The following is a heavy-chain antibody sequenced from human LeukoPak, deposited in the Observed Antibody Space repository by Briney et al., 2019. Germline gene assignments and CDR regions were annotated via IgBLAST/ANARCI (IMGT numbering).Heavy chain of an antibody. CDR3: ARGRSGWPDY. J-gene: IGHJ4*02. CDR1: GYSFSSGYY. CDR2: IYHTGPT. D-gene: IGHD6-19*01. V-gene: IGHV4-38-2*02. Sequence: PSETLSLTCSVSGYSFSSGYYWGCIRQPPREGLEWIGNIYHTGPTYYDPSLKSRVTMSVDTSKNQFSLRLSAVSAADTAVYYCARGRSGWPDYWGQGTLVTV.